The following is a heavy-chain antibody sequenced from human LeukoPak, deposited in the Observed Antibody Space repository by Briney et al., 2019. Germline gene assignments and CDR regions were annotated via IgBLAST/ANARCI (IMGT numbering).Heavy chain of an antibody. D-gene: IGHD3-3*01. CDR1: GGTFSSYA. J-gene: IGHJ4*02. CDR2: IIPIFGTA. Sequence: GASVKVSCKASGGTFSSYAISWVRQAPGQGLEWMGGIIPIFGTANYAQKFQGRVTITADESTSIAYMELSSLRSEDTAVYYCARDPTYYDFWSGYPYFDYWGQGTLVTVSS. CDR3: ARDPTYYDFWSGYPYFDY. V-gene: IGHV1-69*01.